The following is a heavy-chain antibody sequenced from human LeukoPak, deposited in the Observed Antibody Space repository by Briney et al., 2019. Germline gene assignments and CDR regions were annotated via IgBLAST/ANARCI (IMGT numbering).Heavy chain of an antibody. V-gene: IGHV4-4*07. CDR2: IYTSGST. Sequence: SETLSLTCTVSGGSISSYYWSWIRQPAGKGLEWIGRIYTSGSTNYNPSLKSRVTMSVDTSKNQFSLKLSSVTAADTAVYYCARDYFGTTVISWFDPWGQGTLVTVSS. D-gene: IGHD3-9*01. CDR1: GGSISSYY. CDR3: ARDYFGTTVISWFDP. J-gene: IGHJ5*02.